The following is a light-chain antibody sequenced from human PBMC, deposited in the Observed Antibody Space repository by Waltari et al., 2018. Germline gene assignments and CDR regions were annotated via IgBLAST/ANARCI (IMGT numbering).Light chain of an antibody. CDR2: KAS. Sequence: DIQMTQSPSTLSASVGDRVTITCRASQSISNWLACYQQKPGKAPKLLIYKASSLERGVPSRFSGSGSGTEFTLTISSLQPDEFAAYYCQQYNGTFGQGTKVEIK. CDR3: QQYNGT. CDR1: QSISNW. V-gene: IGKV1-5*03. J-gene: IGKJ1*01.